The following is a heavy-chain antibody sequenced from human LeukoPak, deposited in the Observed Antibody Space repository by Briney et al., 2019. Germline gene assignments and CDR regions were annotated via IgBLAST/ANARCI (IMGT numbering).Heavy chain of an antibody. CDR2: INSDVSST. D-gene: IGHD2-15*01. V-gene: IGHV3-74*01. Sequence: GGSVRLSRAASGFIFSSYWMHWVRQAPGKGLVWVSRINSDVSSTSYEDSVKSGFTISRDNANNTLYLQMNSLRAEDTAVYYCARDRGYYSAFDIWGQGTMVTVSS. CDR1: GFIFSSYW. J-gene: IGHJ3*02. CDR3: ARDRGYYSAFDI.